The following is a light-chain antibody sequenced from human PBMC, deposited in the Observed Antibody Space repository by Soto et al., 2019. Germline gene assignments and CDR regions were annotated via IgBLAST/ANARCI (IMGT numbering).Light chain of an antibody. CDR1: KNDIGVYDF. Sequence: QSVLTQPPSASGSPGQSVTISCTGTKNDIGVYDFVSWYQHPPGKAPRLIIYEVVQRPSGVPDRFSGSKSGNTASPTISGLQAADEADYFCKSYAGSNTYVFGSGTKVTVL. CDR3: KSYAGSNTYV. CDR2: EVV. J-gene: IGLJ1*01. V-gene: IGLV2-8*01.